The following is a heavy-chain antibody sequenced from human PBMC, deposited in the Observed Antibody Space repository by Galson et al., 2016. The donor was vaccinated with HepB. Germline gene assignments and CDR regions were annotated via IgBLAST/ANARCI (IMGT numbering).Heavy chain of an antibody. CDR1: GLTFSSSA. CDR2: ISYDGSKK. CDR3: ARDKGGSGTHQGSGMDV. V-gene: IGHV3-30*04. D-gene: IGHD1-26*01. J-gene: IGHJ6*02. Sequence: SLRLSCAASGLTFSSSAMHWVRQAPGKGLEWVASISYDGSKKYYADSVRGRFTISRDNSKNTLFLQMNSLRAEDTAVYFCARDKGGSGTHQGSGMDVWGQGTTVTVSS.